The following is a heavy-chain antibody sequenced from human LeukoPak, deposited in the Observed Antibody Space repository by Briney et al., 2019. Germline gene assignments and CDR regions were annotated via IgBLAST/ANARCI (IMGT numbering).Heavy chain of an antibody. CDR3: ARGDCSGGSCYLSLTTIDY. CDR2: ISSSSIYI. V-gene: IGHV3-21*01. D-gene: IGHD2-15*01. CDR1: GFTLSTYA. Sequence: GGSLRLSCTASGFTLSTYAMNWVRQAPGKGLEWVSFISSSSIYIYYADSVRGRFTISRDNARNSLYLQMNSLRAEDTAVYYCARGDCSGGSCYLSLTTIDYWGQGTLVTVSS. J-gene: IGHJ4*02.